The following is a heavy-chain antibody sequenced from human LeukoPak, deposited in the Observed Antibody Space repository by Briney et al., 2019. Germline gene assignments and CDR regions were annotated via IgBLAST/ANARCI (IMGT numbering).Heavy chain of an antibody. V-gene: IGHV1-24*01. CDR2: FDPEDGEDGET. J-gene: IGHJ4*02. CDR3: AMTDRYAGRPFDY. D-gene: IGHD5-12*01. Sequence: GASVKVSCKVSGYSLLEVAMHWVRQAPGKGLEWVGSFDPEDGEDGETHYAQKLQGRVTMTEDASTDTAYMELNSLRSEDTAVYYCAMTDRYAGRPFDYWDQGTLVTVSS. CDR1: GYSLLEVA.